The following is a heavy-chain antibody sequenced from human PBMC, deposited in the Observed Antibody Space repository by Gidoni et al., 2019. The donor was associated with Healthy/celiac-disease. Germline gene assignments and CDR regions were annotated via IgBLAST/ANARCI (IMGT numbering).Heavy chain of an antibody. CDR3: ARGGYYDFLPESYWYFDL. CDR1: GGTFSSYA. CDR2: IIPILGIA. Sequence: QVQLVQSGAEVKKPGSSVKVSCKASGGTFSSYAISWVRQAPGQGLEWMGRIIPILGIANYAQKFQGRVTITADKSTSTAYMELSSLRSEDTAVYYCARGGYYDFLPESYWYFDLWGRGTLVTVSS. D-gene: IGHD3-3*01. V-gene: IGHV1-69*04. J-gene: IGHJ2*01.